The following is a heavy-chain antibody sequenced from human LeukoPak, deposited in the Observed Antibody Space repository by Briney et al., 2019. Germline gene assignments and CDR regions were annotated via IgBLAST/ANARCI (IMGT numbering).Heavy chain of an antibody. D-gene: IGHD3-3*01. CDR1: GYTFTGYY. Sequence: GASVKVSCKASGYTFTGYYMHWVRQAPGQGLEWMGWINPNSGGTNYAQKFQGWVTMTRDTSISTAYMELSRLRSDDTAVYYCAKSIGFWSGYYHPPRYGMDVWGQGTTVTVSS. V-gene: IGHV1-2*04. J-gene: IGHJ6*02. CDR3: AKSIGFWSGYYHPPRYGMDV. CDR2: INPNSGGT.